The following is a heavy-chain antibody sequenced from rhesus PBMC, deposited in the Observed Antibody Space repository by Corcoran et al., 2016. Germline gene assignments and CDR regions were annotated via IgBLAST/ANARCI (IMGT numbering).Heavy chain of an antibody. CDR3: AREWWGDYYGY. Sequence: QVQLQESGPGLVKPSETLSLTCAVSGGSISDDYYWSWIRQPPGKGLEWSGYSSGSGGSTHYNPSLKNRVTISIDTSKNQFSLKLSSVTAADTAVYYCAREWWGDYYGYWGQGVLVTVSS. CDR2: SSGSGGST. V-gene: IGHV4-106*01. CDR1: GGSISDDYY. J-gene: IGHJ4*01. D-gene: IGHD3-34*01.